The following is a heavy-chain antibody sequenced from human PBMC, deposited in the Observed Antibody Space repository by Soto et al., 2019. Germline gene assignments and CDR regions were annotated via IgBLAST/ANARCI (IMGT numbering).Heavy chain of an antibody. J-gene: IGHJ6*02. D-gene: IGHD3-10*01. V-gene: IGHV3-30-3*01. CDR3: ARGTPDTMVRGVIGYYYYGMDV. CDR2: ISYDEIYR. CDR1: GFPFRSYA. Sequence: PGESQKISSAASGFPFRSYAMHWVRQAPGKGLEWVAIISYDEIYRYYADSVKGRFTISRDNAKNSLYLQMNSLRAEDTAVYYCARGTPDTMVRGVIGYYYYGMDVWGQGTTVTVSS.